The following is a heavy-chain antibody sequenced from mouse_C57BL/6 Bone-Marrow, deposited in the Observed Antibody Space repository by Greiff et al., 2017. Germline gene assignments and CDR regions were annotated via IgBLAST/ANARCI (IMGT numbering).Heavy chain of an antibody. CDR2: FYPGSGSI. D-gene: IGHD2-2*01. CDR3: ARHEAGYYWYFDV. V-gene: IGHV1-62-2*01. J-gene: IGHJ1*03. CDR1: GYIFTEST. Sequence: VKLQPSGATLEKSGASEKLFCKASGYIFTESTTQWVKEGSGRGLEGIGWFYPGSGSIKYNEKFKDKATLTADKSSSTVYMELSRWTSEDSAVYFCARHEAGYYWYFDVWGTGTTVTVSS.